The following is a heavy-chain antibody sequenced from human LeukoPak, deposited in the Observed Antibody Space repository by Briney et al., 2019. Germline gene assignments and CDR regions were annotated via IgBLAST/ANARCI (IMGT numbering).Heavy chain of an antibody. CDR2: IKTDGTIT. V-gene: IGHV3-74*01. D-gene: IGHD3-10*01. J-gene: IGHJ4*02. CDR1: GFTFSNYW. CDR3: AGGSTLDRGLVYY. Sequence: PGGSLRLSCAASGFTFSNYWMYWVRQAPGKGLVWVSRIKTDGTITNYADSVKGRFTISRDNAKNTLFLQMNSLRAEDTAVYYCAGGSTLDRGLVYYWGQGTLVTVSS.